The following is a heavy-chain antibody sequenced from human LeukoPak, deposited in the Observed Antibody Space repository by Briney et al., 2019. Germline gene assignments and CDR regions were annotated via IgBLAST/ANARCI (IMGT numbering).Heavy chain of an antibody. D-gene: IGHD6-19*01. J-gene: IGHJ6*03. CDR3: ARGGTGYSSGWYRQNYYYYYYMDV. Sequence: GGSLRHSCAASGFTVSSNYMSWVRQAPGKGLEWVSVIYSGGSTYYADSVKGRFTISRDNSKNTLYLQMNSLRAEDTAVYYCARGGTGYSSGWYRQNYYYYYYMDVWGKGTTVTISS. V-gene: IGHV3-53*01. CDR1: GFTVSSNY. CDR2: IYSGGST.